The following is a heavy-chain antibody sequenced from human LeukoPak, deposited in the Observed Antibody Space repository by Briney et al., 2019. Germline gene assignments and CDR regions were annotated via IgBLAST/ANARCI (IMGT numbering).Heavy chain of an antibody. CDR1: GFTFSSYG. CDR2: IWYGGSNK. J-gene: IGHJ5*02. Sequence: QPGRSLRLSCAASGFTFSSYGMHWVRQAPGKGLEWVAVIWYGGSNKDYADSVKGRFTISRDNSKNTLYLQMNSLRAEDTAVYYCARDGEPFLEWQGTFDPWGQGTLVTVSS. CDR3: ARDGEPFLEWQGTFDP. V-gene: IGHV3-33*08. D-gene: IGHD3-3*02.